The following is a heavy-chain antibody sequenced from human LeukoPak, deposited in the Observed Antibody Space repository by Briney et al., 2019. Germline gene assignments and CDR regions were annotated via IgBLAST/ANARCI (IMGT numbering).Heavy chain of an antibody. D-gene: IGHD3-22*01. CDR2: ISAYNGNT. V-gene: IGHV1-18*01. Sequence: ASVKVSCKASGYTFTSYGISWVRQAPGQGLEWMGWISAYNGNTDYAQNLQGRVTMTTETSTSTAYMDLRSLRSDDTAVYYCARPLYYDSTGYHQYYFDHWGQGTLVTVSS. CDR1: GYTFTSYG. J-gene: IGHJ4*02. CDR3: ARPLYYDSTGYHQYYFDH.